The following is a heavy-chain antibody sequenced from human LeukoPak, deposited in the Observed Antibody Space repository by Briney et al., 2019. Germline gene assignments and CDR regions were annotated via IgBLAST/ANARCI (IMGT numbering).Heavy chain of an antibody. D-gene: IGHD6-13*01. CDR3: LKGSQGPIWQQLVPDR. Sequence: GGSLRLSCLASGFALSSYAMHWVRQAREKALEHVSTISTDGVNTYYADSVKGRFTISRDTSKNTLYLQMSSLRGDDTAVYYCLKGSQGPIWQQLVPDRWGQGTQVTVSS. CDR1: GFALSSYA. J-gene: IGHJ5*02. CDR2: ISTDGVNT. V-gene: IGHV3-64D*06.